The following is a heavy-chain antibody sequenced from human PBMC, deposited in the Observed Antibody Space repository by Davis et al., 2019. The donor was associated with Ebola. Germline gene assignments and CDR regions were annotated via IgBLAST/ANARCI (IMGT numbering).Heavy chain of an antibody. V-gene: IGHV4-4*02. Sequence: MPSETLSLTCAVSGGSISSSNWWSWVRQPPAQGLEWIGEIYHSGSTNYNPSLKSRVTISVDKSKNQFSLKLSSVTAADTAVYYCARVGVLEQAFDSWGQGTLVTVSS. CDR3: ARVGVLEQAFDS. CDR1: GGSISSSNW. J-gene: IGHJ4*02. CDR2: IYHSGST. D-gene: IGHD3-16*01.